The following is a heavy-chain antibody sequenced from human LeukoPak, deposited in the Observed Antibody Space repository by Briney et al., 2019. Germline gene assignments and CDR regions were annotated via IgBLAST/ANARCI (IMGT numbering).Heavy chain of an antibody. CDR2: ISAYNGSI. CDR3: ARDRIAVRPNWFDA. Sequence: ASVRVSCKASGYTFKTYGLSWVRQAPGQRLEWMGWISAYNGSINYAQKFQGRVTMTTDTSTTTAYMELRSLRADDTAVYYCARDRIAVRPNWFDAWGQGTLVTVSS. CDR1: GYTFKTYG. D-gene: IGHD6-6*01. V-gene: IGHV1-18*01. J-gene: IGHJ5*02.